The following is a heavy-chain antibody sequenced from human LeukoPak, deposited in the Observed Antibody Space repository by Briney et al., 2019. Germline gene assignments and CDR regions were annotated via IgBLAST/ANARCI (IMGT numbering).Heavy chain of an antibody. V-gene: IGHV4-31*03. Sequence: SETLSLTCTVSGGSISSGGYYWSWIRQHPGKGLEWIGYIYYSGSTYYNPSLKSRVTISVDTSKNQFSLKLSSVTAADTAVYYCARGGYYYLDVWGGGTTVTVSS. CDR2: IYYSGST. J-gene: IGHJ6*03. CDR1: GGSISSGGYY. CDR3: ARGGYYYLDV.